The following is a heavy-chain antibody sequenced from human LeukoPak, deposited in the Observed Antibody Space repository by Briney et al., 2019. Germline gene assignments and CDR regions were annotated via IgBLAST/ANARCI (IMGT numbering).Heavy chain of an antibody. Sequence: PSETLSLTCTVSGGSISSYYWSWIRQPPGKGLEWIGYIYYSGSTNYNPSLKSRVTISVDTSKNQFSLKLSSVTAADTAVYYCARDLSEDPGAFDIWGQGTMVTVSS. CDR3: ARDLSEDPGAFDI. D-gene: IGHD1-14*01. J-gene: IGHJ3*02. CDR1: GGSISSYY. CDR2: IYYSGST. V-gene: IGHV4-59*01.